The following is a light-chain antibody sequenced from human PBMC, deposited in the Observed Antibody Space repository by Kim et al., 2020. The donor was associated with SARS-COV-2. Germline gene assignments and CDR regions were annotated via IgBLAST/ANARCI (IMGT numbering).Light chain of an antibody. Sequence: QAVVTQEPSLTVSPGGTVTLTCASSTGAVTSGYYPSWFQQKPGQAPRPLIYSTTKKHSQTPARFSGSLVGGKAALTLSGVQPEDEADYYCLIYYGVWVFGGGTQLTVL. CDR3: LIYYGVWV. J-gene: IGLJ3*02. CDR2: STT. CDR1: TGAVTSGYY. V-gene: IGLV7-43*01.